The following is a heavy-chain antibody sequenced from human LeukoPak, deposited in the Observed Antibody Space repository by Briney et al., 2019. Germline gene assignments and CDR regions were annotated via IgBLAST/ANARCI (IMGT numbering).Heavy chain of an antibody. V-gene: IGHV3-30*18. CDR3: AKDTPGLDY. Sequence: GESLKISCAASGFTFSSYGMHWVRQAPGKGLEWVAVISYDGSNKYYADSVKGRFTISRDNSKNTLYLQMNSLRAEDTAVYYCAKDTPGLDYWGQGTLVTVSS. J-gene: IGHJ4*02. CDR1: GFTFSSYG. CDR2: ISYDGSNK.